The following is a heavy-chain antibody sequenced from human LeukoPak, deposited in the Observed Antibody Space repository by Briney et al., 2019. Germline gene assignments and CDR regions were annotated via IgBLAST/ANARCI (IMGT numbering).Heavy chain of an antibody. CDR3: TRALYCSAGSCYSNF. J-gene: IGHJ4*02. CDR2: ISHSGST. D-gene: IGHD2-15*01. CDR1: GDSINSDGYY. Sequence: PSETLSLTCNVSGDSINSDGYYWNWIRQPPGKGLEWIGYISHSGSTYYNPSIKSRVTITIGRSKNQFSLKLSSVTAADTAVYYCTRALYCSAGSCYSNFWGQGSLATVSS. V-gene: IGHV4-30-2*01.